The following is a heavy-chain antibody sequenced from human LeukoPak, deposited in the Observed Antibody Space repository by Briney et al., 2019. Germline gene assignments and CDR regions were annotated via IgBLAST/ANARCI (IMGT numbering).Heavy chain of an antibody. V-gene: IGHV3-23*01. Sequence: SGGSLRLSCAASGSTFSSYAMSWVRQAPGKGLEWVSAISGNGGATYHADSVKGRFTISRDNSKNTLYLQMNSLRAEDTAVYYCAKAGSGGFVPRYYFDYWGQGTLVTVSS. J-gene: IGHJ4*02. CDR2: ISGNGGAT. CDR1: GSTFSSYA. CDR3: AKAGSGGFVPRYYFDY. D-gene: IGHD3-10*01.